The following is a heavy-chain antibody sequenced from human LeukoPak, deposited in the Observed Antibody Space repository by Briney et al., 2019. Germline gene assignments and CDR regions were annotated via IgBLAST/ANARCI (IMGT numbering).Heavy chain of an antibody. V-gene: IGHV3-23*01. J-gene: IGHJ4*02. CDR1: GFTFSNYA. Sequence: PGGSLRLSCVASGFTFSNYAMSWVRQAPGKGLEWVSANGGSGGSKYYADSVKGRFTVSRDNSKNTLYLQMNSLRAEDTAIYYCAKRKDLGYCSSTSCYYYFDYWGQGTLVTVSS. CDR2: NGGSGGSK. D-gene: IGHD2-2*01. CDR3: AKRKDLGYCSSTSCYYYFDY.